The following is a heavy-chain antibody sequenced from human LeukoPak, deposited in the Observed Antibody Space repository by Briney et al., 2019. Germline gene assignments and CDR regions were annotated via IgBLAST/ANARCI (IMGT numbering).Heavy chain of an antibody. J-gene: IGHJ4*02. V-gene: IGHV3-9*01. CDR3: AKDGVTDY. CDR2: ISWNSGSI. Sequence: GGSLRLSCAASGFTFDDYAMHWVRQAPGKGLEWVSGISWNSGSIGYADSVKGRFTISRDNAKNSLYLQMNSLRAEDTAVYYCAKDGVTDYWGQGTLVTVSS. D-gene: IGHD3-10*01. CDR1: GFTFDDYA.